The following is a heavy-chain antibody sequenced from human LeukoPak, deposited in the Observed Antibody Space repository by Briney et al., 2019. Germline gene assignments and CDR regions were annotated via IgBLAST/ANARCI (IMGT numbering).Heavy chain of an antibody. J-gene: IGHJ3*02. V-gene: IGHV4-59*11. D-gene: IGHD1-14*01. CDR2: ISHIGST. Sequence: PSENLSLTCTVSVASISGHYLTWLRQPPGKGLEWIGYISHIGSTNYNPSLKCRVTISVDTSKNQFSLKLTSVTAADTAVYYCARDRISINALDMWGQGTMVTVSS. CDR1: VASISGHY. CDR3: ARDRISINALDM.